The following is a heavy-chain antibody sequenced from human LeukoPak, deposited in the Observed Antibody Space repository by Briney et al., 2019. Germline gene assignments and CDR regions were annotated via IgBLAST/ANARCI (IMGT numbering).Heavy chain of an antibody. CDR2: INHSGST. Sequence: PSETLSLTCAVYGGSFSGYYWSWIRRPPGKGLDWMGEINHSGSTNYNPSLKSRVTISVDTSKNQFSLKLSSVTAADTAVYYCARNDCSGGSCYPPASWGQGTLVTVSS. J-gene: IGHJ5*02. D-gene: IGHD2-15*01. CDR1: GGSFSGYY. V-gene: IGHV4-34*01. CDR3: ARNDCSGGSCYPPAS.